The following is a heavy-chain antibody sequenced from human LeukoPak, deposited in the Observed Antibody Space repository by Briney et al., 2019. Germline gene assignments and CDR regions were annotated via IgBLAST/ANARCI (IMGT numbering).Heavy chain of an antibody. V-gene: IGHV3-48*04. J-gene: IGHJ4*02. D-gene: IGHD6-19*01. Sequence: PGGSLRLSCAASGFTFSSYSMNWVRQAPGKGLEWVSYISSSSSTIYYADSVKGRFTISRDNAKNSLYLQMNSLRAEDTAVYYCARSGIAVAGCFDYWGQGTLVTVSS. CDR3: ARSGIAVAGCFDY. CDR2: ISSSSSTI. CDR1: GFTFSSYS.